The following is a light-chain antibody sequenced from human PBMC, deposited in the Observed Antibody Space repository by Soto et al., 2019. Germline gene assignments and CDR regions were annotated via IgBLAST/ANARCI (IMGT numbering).Light chain of an antibody. CDR3: QQFGSSSWT. Sequence: EVVLTQSPGTLSLSPGERATLSCRASQSVSSNSLAWYQQKPGQAPRLLIYGASSRATSIPDRFSGSGSGTDFTLTINRLEPEDFAVYYCQQFGSSSWTFGQGTKVEI. CDR2: GAS. J-gene: IGKJ1*01. CDR1: QSVSSNS. V-gene: IGKV3-20*01.